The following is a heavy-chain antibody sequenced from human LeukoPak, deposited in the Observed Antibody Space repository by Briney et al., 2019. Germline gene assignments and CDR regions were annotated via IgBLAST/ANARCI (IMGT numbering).Heavy chain of an antibody. J-gene: IGHJ1*01. CDR2: IQYDGNNK. CDR3: AKGRMTTYFQH. Sequence: PGGPLRLSCAASGFTFSSYGMHWVRQAPGKGLEWVALIQYDGNNKCYTDSVTGRFTISRENSKNTLYLQMNSLRAEDTAVYYCAKGRMTTYFQHWGQGTLVTVSS. D-gene: IGHD4-11*01. CDR1: GFTFSSYG. V-gene: IGHV3-30*02.